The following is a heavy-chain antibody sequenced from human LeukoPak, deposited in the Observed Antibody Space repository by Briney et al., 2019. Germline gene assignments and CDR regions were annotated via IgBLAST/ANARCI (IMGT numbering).Heavy chain of an antibody. Sequence: GSLRLSCAASGFTFSSYAMSWVRQAPGKGLEWIGEIYHSGSTNYNPSLKSRVTISVDKSKNQFSLKLSSVTAADTAVYYCRMVRGVNFFDYWGQGTLVTVSS. CDR3: RMVRGVNFFDY. CDR2: IYHSGST. V-gene: IGHV4-4*02. CDR1: GFTFSSYAM. D-gene: IGHD3-10*01. J-gene: IGHJ4*02.